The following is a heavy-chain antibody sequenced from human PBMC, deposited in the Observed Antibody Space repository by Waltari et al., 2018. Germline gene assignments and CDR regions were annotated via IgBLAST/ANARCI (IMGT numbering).Heavy chain of an antibody. D-gene: IGHD3-3*01. CDR3: AKDKSQYYDFWSGYYTTDAFDI. Sequence: EVQLLESGGGLVQPGGSLRLSCAASGFTFSSYAMSWVRQAPGKGLEWVSAISGSGGSTYYADAVKCRFTISRDNSKITRELQMNSLRAEDTAVYYCAKDKSQYYDFWSGYYTTDAFDIWGQGTMVTVSS. CDR2: ISGSGGST. V-gene: IGHV3-23*01. J-gene: IGHJ3*02. CDR1: GFTFSSYA.